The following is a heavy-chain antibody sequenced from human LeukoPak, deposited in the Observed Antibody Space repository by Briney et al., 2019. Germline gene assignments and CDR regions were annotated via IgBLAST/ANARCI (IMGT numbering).Heavy chain of an antibody. Sequence: SETLSLTCTVSGGSISTYYWSWIRQPPGKGLEWIGYISDSGSTNYNPSLKSRVTMSVDTSKNQFSLKLNSVTAADTAVYFCAKYGKSGWSIDNWGQGTLVTVSS. D-gene: IGHD6-19*01. J-gene: IGHJ4*02. CDR3: AKYGKSGWSIDN. CDR2: ISDSGST. V-gene: IGHV4-59*08. CDR1: GGSISTYY.